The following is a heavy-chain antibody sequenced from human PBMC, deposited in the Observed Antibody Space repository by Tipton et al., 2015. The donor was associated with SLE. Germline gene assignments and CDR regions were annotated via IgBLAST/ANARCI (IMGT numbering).Heavy chain of an antibody. D-gene: IGHD3-10*01. J-gene: IGHJ4*02. V-gene: IGHV4-4*08. CDR2: IYSSGST. CDR1: GGSISSYY. Sequence: TLSLTCTVSGGSISSYYWSWIRQPPGKGLEWIGYIYSSGSTNYNPSLKSRVTISVDPSKNQFSLKLSSVTAADTAVYYCARGLAMVRGDSMDYWGQGTPVTVSS. CDR3: ARGLAMVRGDSMDY.